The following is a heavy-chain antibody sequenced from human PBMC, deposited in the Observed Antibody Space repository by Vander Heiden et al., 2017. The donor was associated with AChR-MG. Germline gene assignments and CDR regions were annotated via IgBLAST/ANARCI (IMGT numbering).Heavy chain of an antibody. J-gene: IGHJ4*02. D-gene: IGHD6-13*01. CDR1: GGTFSSYA. CDR2: IIPIFGTA. V-gene: IGHV1-69*01. Sequence: QVQLVQSGAEVKKPGSSVKVSCKASGGTFSSYAISWVRQAPGQGLEWMGGIIPIFGTANYAQKFQGRVTITADESTSTAYMELSSLRSEDTAVYYCASCPGDKIAAAVAIDYWGQGTLVTVSS. CDR3: ASCPGDKIAAAVAIDY.